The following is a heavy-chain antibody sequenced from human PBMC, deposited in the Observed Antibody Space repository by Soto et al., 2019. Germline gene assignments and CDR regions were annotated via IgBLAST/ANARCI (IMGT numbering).Heavy chain of an antibody. CDR1: GYIFTSYW. V-gene: IGHV5-51*01. CDR3: ARVGDCSSTSCYTRHGMDV. D-gene: IGHD2-2*02. CDR2: IYPGDSDT. J-gene: IGHJ6*02. Sequence: GESLKISCNGSGYIFTSYWIGWVRQMPGKGLEWMGIIYPGDSDTRYSPSFQGQVTISADKSISTAYLQRSSLKASDTAMYYCARVGDCSSTSCYTRHGMDVWGQGTTVTVSS.